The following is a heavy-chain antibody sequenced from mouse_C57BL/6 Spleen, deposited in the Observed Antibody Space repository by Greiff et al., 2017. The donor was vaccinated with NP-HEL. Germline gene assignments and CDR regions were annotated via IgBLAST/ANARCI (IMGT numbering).Heavy chain of an antibody. Sequence: QVQLQQSGAELVKPGASVKLSCKASGYTFTSYWMHWVKQRPGQGLEWIGMIHPNSGSTNYNEKFKSKATLTVDKSSSTAYMQLSSLTSEDSAVYYCARNDGYSLYYFDYWGQGTTRTVSS. D-gene: IGHD2-3*01. CDR2: IHPNSGST. J-gene: IGHJ2*01. CDR3: ARNDGYSLYYFDY. CDR1: GYTFTSYW. V-gene: IGHV1-64*01.